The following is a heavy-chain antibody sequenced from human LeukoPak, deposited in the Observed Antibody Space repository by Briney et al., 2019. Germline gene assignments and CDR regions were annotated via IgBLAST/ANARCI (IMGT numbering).Heavy chain of an antibody. J-gene: IGHJ4*02. Sequence: GGSLRLSCSASGFSVTNGWMSWVRQAPGKGLEWVGRIKDRTDGGTTAYAAPVKGGFTISREDSKNTVYLEMNSLKTEDTAVYFCTTATVVWGVSAYWGQGTLVTVSS. D-gene: IGHD3-10*01. CDR2: IKDRTDGGTT. CDR1: GFSVTNGW. V-gene: IGHV3-15*01. CDR3: TTATVVWGVSAY.